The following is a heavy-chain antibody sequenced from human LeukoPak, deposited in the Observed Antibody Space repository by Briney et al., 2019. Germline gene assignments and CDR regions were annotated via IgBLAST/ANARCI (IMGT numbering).Heavy chain of an antibody. CDR3: ATAMRYFDWLPTY. CDR2: INPNSGGT. D-gene: IGHD3-9*01. J-gene: IGHJ4*02. Sequence: GASVKVSCKASGYTFTGYYMHWVRQAPGQGLEWMGWINPNSGGTNYAQKFQGRVTMTRDTSISTAYMGLSRLRSDDTAVYYCATAMRYFDWLPTYWGQGTLVTVSS. V-gene: IGHV1-2*02. CDR1: GYTFTGYY.